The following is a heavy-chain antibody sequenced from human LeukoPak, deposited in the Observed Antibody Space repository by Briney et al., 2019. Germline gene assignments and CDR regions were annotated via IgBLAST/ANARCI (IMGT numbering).Heavy chain of an antibody. CDR1: GGSISTYY. Sequence: SETLSLTCTVSGGSISTYYWSWIRQPPGKGLEWIAYIHFSGRTNYNPSLNSRVTISADTSEKQFSLKVRSVAAAATAVYYCARHSSGYDAFDIWGQGTMVTVSS. J-gene: IGHJ3*02. CDR2: IHFSGRT. V-gene: IGHV4-59*08. CDR3: ARHSSGYDAFDI. D-gene: IGHD5-12*01.